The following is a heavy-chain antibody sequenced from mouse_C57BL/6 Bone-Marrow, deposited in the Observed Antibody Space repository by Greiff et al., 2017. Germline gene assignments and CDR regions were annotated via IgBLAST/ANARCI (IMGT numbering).Heavy chain of an antibody. V-gene: IGHV5-16*01. CDR3: ARDGGNHAEVSYFDY. CDR2: INYDGSST. D-gene: IGHD2-1*01. CDR1: GFTFSDYY. Sequence: EVHLVESEGGLVQPGSSMKLSCTASGFTFSDYYMAWVRQVPEKGLEWVANINYDGSSTYYLDSLKSRFIISRDNAKNILYLQMSRLKSEDTATXYCARDGGNHAEVSYFDYWGQGTTLTVSS. J-gene: IGHJ2*01.